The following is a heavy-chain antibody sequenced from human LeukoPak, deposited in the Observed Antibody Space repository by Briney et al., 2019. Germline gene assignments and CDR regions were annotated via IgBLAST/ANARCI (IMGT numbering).Heavy chain of an antibody. V-gene: IGHV3-30*18. J-gene: IGHJ4*02. CDR3: AEEGSGSLWSFDY. CDR2: VSSAGTTT. CDR1: GFTFSNYG. D-gene: IGHD3-10*01. Sequence: GSLRLSCAASGFTFSNYGMHWVRQAPGKGLEWVAVVSSAGTTTYYADSVKGRSTISRDNSKNTVYLQMNGLKPEDTAVYYCAEEGSGSLWSFDYWGQGTLVTVSA.